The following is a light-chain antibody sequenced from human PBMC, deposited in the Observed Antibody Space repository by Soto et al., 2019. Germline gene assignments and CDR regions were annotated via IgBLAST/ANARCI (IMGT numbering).Light chain of an antibody. Sequence: QSVVTQPASVSGSPGQSITISCTGSRSDVGGYNYVSLYQQLPGKAPKVMIYEVSRRPSGVSNRFSGSKSGNTASLTISGLQTEDEADYYCSSYTSSDPYVFGTGTKVTVL. CDR1: RSDVGGYNY. J-gene: IGLJ1*01. CDR2: EVS. CDR3: SSYTSSDPYV. V-gene: IGLV2-14*01.